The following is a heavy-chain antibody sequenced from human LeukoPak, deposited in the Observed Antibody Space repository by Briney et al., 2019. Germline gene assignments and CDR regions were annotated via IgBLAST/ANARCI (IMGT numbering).Heavy chain of an antibody. CDR1: GFTLSSCG. Sequence: GTSLRLSCAASGFTLSSCGMHWVRQAPGKGLEWVAVITYDGVTTYFDDSVKGRFTISRDTSKSMLYLQMNSLRPEDTAVYYCVKEQSSGNYRTADFWGQGTLVTVSS. CDR2: ITYDGVTT. CDR3: VKEQSSGNYRTADF. V-gene: IGHV3-30*18. J-gene: IGHJ4*02. D-gene: IGHD3-10*01.